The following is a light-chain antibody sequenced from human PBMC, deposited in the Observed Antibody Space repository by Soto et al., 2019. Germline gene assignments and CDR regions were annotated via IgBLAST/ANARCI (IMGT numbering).Light chain of an antibody. CDR3: SSYTSSSTSAV. J-gene: IGLJ2*01. CDR1: SSDVGGYNY. Sequence: QSALTQPASVSGSPGQSITISCTGTSSDVGGYNYVSWYQQHPGKAPKLMIYEVSNRPSGVSNRFSGSKSGNTASLTISGLQAEDEADYYWSSYTSSSTSAVFGGGTKLTVL. CDR2: EVS. V-gene: IGLV2-14*01.